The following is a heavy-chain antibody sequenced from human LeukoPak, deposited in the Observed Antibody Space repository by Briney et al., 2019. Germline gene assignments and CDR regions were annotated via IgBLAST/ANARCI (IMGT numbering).Heavy chain of an antibody. V-gene: IGHV3-7*03. CDR2: IKQDGSEK. D-gene: IGHD3-9*01. Sequence: GGSLRLSCAASGFTFSSYWMSWVRQAPGKGLEWVANIKQDGSEKYYVDSVKGRFTISRDNAKNSLYLQMNSLRAEDTAVYYCARDRYFDWLLYDYYYYGMDVWGQGTTVTVSS. CDR1: GFTFSSYW. CDR3: ARDRYFDWLLYDYYYYGMDV. J-gene: IGHJ6*02.